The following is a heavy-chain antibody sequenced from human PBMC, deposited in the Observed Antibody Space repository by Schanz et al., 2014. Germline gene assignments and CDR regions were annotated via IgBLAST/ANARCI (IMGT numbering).Heavy chain of an antibody. D-gene: IGHD1-26*01. CDR2: VSRSTPDI. CDR3: ARGGSGSHYRLDY. CDR1: GFTFSNYW. V-gene: IGHV3-48*01. Sequence: EVQLVQSGGGLVQPGGSLRLSCAASGFTFSNYWMHWVRQAPGKGLEWVSYVSRSTPDIYYADSMKGRFTVSRDNAENALYLQMNSLRAEDTGLYFCARGGSGSHYRLDYWGQGTLVTVSS. J-gene: IGHJ4*02.